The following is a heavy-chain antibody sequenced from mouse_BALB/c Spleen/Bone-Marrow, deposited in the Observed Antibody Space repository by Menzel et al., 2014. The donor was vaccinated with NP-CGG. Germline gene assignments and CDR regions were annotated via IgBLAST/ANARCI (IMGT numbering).Heavy chain of an antibody. CDR2: IWAGGST. J-gene: IGHJ4*01. Sequence: VHLVESGPGLVSPSQSLSIPCTVSGFSLTSYGVHWVRQPPGKGLEWLGVIWAGGSTNYNSALMSRLSISKDNSKSQVFLKMNSLQTDDTVMYYCARVGYRYDGYAMDYWGQGTSVTVSS. D-gene: IGHD2-14*01. CDR3: ARVGYRYDGYAMDY. CDR1: GFSLTSYG. V-gene: IGHV2-9*02.